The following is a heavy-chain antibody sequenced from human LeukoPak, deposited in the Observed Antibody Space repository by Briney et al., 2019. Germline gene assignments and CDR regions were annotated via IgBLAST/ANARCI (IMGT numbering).Heavy chain of an antibody. Sequence: GGSLRLSCAASGFTFSSYAMSWVRQAPGKGLEWVSAISGGGGSTYYADSVKGRFTISRDNSKNTLYLQMNSLRAEDTAVYYCTHFWSGYFYYFDYWGQGTLVTVSS. CDR2: ISGGGGST. CDR1: GFTFSSYA. J-gene: IGHJ4*02. D-gene: IGHD3-3*02. CDR3: THFWSGYFYYFDY. V-gene: IGHV3-23*01.